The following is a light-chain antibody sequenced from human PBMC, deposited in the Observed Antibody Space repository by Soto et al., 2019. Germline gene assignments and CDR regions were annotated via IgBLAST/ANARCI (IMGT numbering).Light chain of an antibody. CDR3: QSSDSSLSAYV. CDR2: SNS. Sequence: QAVVTQPPSVSGAPGQRVTISCTGSSSNIGARFDVHWYQQLPGSAPKLLIYSNSNRPSGVPDRFSVSRSATSASLAITGLLAADEADYYCQSSDSSLSAYVFGTATKVTVL. CDR1: SSNIGARFD. J-gene: IGLJ1*01. V-gene: IGLV1-40*01.